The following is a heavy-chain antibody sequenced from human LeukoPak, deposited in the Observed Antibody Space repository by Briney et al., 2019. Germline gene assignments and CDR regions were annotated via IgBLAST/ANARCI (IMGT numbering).Heavy chain of an antibody. CDR1: GGSTSSYY. V-gene: IGHV4-59*01. J-gene: IGHJ4*02. CDR3: ARGAPPQN. Sequence: SETLSLTCTVSGGSTSSYYWSWIRQPPGKGLEWIGYIYYSGSTNYNPSLKSRVTISVDTSKNQFSLKLSSVTAADTAVYYCARGAPPQNWGQGALVTVSS. CDR2: IYYSGST.